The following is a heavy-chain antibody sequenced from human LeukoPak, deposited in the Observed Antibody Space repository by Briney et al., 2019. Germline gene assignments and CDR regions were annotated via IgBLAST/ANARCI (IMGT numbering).Heavy chain of an antibody. CDR1: GGSISSYY. CDR2: IYYSGST. J-gene: IGHJ5*02. Sequence: SETLSLTCTVSGGSISSYYWSWIRQPPGKGLEWIGYIYYSGSTNYNPSLKSRVTISVDTSKNQFSLKLSSVTAAETAVYYCARASEDSSSWYGVVGFDPWGQGTLVTVSS. CDR3: ARASEDSSSWYGVVGFDP. D-gene: IGHD6-13*01. V-gene: IGHV4-59*01.